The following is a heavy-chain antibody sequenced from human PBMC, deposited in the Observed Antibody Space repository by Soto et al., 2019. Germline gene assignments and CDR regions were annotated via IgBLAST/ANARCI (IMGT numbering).Heavy chain of an antibody. CDR3: ARFDSSGWYFDY. D-gene: IGHD6-19*01. CDR2: INHIGTT. CDR1: VGSFSGYY. Sequence: SETLSLTCAVYVGSFSGYYWSWIRQPPGKGLQWIGKINHIGTTNYNPSLKSRVTISVDTSKNQFSLKLSSVTAADTAVYYCARFDSSGWYFDYWGQGNLVTVSS. J-gene: IGHJ4*02. V-gene: IGHV4-34*01.